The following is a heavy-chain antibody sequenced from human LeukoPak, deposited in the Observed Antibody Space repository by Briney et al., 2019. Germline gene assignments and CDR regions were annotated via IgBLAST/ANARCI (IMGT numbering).Heavy chain of an antibody. CDR1: GGSISSYY. V-gene: IGHV4-4*07. CDR2: IYTSGST. J-gene: IGHJ4*02. Sequence: KPSETLSLTCTVSGGSISSYYWSWIRQLAGKGLEWIGRIYTSGSTDYNPSLKSRVTMSVDTSKNQFSLKLSSVTAADTAVYYCAKDILAAGLFFDYWGQGALVTVSS. CDR3: AKDILAAGLFFDY. D-gene: IGHD6-13*01.